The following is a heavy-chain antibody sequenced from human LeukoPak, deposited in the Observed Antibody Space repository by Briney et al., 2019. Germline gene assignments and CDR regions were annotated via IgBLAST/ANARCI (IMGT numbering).Heavy chain of an antibody. CDR3: VKDLSYETSGSFFDY. CDR2: ISWDGTT. D-gene: IGHD3-22*01. CDR1: GFTFEDYT. J-gene: IGHJ4*02. V-gene: IGHV3-43*01. Sequence: PGGSLRLSCAASGFTFEDYTMHWVRQAPGKTLEWVSLISWDGTTFYADSVEGRFTISRDNSKDSLYLRMDTLRSEDTAFYYCVKDLSYETSGSFFDYWGQGTLVTLS.